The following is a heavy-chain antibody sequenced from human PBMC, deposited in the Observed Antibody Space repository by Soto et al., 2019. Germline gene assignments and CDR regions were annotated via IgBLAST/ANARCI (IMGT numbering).Heavy chain of an antibody. J-gene: IGHJ6*02. D-gene: IGHD6-19*01. Sequence: EVQLLASGGGLVQPGGSLRLSCAASGFTFSSYAMTWVRQTPGKGLEWVSGISGSAGSTYYADSVKGRFTISRDNSKNTLYLQMNGLRAEDTAVYYCAKVQSSSGWYGFYYAMDVWGQGTTVTVSS. CDR1: GFTFSSYA. CDR3: AKVQSSSGWYGFYYAMDV. V-gene: IGHV3-23*01. CDR2: ISGSAGST.